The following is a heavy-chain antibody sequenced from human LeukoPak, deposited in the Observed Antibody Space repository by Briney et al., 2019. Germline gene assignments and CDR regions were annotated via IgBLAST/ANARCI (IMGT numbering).Heavy chain of an antibody. CDR3: AEGGGPDYGSGSYGN. CDR1: GDSISSGGYY. D-gene: IGHD3-10*01. CDR2: IYYSGST. Sequence: PSETLSLTCTVSGDSISSGGYYWGWIRQHPGKGLEWIGYIYYSGSTYDNPSLKSRLTISVDTSKNQFSLKLSCVTAADTAVYYCAEGGGPDYGSGSYGNWGQGTLVTVSS. J-gene: IGHJ4*02. V-gene: IGHV4-31*03.